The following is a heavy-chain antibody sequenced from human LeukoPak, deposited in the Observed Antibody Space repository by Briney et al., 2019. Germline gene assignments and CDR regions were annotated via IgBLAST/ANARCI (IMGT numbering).Heavy chain of an antibody. J-gene: IGHJ4*02. Sequence: PSETLSLTCAVYGGSFSGYYWSWIRQPPGKGLEWIGEINHSGSTNYNPSLKSRVTISVDTSKNQFSLKLSSVTAADTAVYYCARRGYYYDSSGYSKTLDYWGQGTLVTVSS. D-gene: IGHD3-22*01. CDR3: ARRGYYYDSSGYSKTLDY. CDR2: INHSGST. CDR1: GGSFSGYY. V-gene: IGHV4-34*01.